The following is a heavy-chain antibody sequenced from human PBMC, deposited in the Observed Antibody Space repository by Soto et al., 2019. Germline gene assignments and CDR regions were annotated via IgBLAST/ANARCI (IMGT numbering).Heavy chain of an antibody. CDR2: IYYSGSA. J-gene: IGHJ3*02. Sequence: SETLSLTCTVSGGSISTYYWNWIRQPPGKGLESIGYIYYSGSANYSPSLKSRVTISVDTSKNEFSLKLSSVTAADSAVYFCARPRGHPSGVFESWGQGTTVTVSS. CDR3: ARPRGHPSGVFES. CDR1: GGSISTYY. D-gene: IGHD3-10*01. V-gene: IGHV4-59*01.